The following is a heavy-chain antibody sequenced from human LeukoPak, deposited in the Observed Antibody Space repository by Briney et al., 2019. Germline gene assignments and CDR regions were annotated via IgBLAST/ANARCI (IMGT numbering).Heavy chain of an antibody. CDR2: IYHSGST. V-gene: IGHV4-38-2*02. CDR3: ARLYGSGSL. D-gene: IGHD3-10*01. Sequence: SETLSLTCTVSGDSISNPNYYWGWIRQPPGNGLEWIGSIYHSGSTYYNPSLKSRVTISVDTSKNKFSVKLRSVTAADTAVYYCARLYGSGSLWGQGTLVTVSS. CDR1: GDSISNPNYY. J-gene: IGHJ4*02.